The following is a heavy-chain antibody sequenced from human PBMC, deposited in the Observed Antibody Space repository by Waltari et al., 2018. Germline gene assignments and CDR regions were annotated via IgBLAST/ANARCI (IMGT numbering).Heavy chain of an antibody. J-gene: IGHJ6*03. CDR1: GGTFSSYA. CDR3: ARSGSYNDYYYMDS. CDR2: IILIFGTT. V-gene: IGHV1-69*05. D-gene: IGHD1-26*01. Sequence: QVQLVQSGAEVKKPGSSVKVSCKASGGTFSSYAISWVRQAPGQGLEWMGGIILIFGTTSYGPECQGRCTSTTGECTSTAYMGVMCLRSDGTAVYDCARSGSYNDYYYMDSWAKGPTVT.